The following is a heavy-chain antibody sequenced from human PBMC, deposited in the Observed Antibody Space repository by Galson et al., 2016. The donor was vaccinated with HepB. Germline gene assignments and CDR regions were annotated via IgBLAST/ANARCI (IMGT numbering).Heavy chain of an antibody. J-gene: IGHJ4*02. D-gene: IGHD2-2*01. CDR1: GDSISNINYY. V-gene: IGHV4-39*02. Sequence: TLSLTCSVSGDSISNINYYWAWIRQPPGKGLEWIGSGFHSGSSFYNPSLRSRVSISVDTSKNHFSLKVTSMTAEDTALYYCARLGSVVVVPAFDSWGQGTLVTVS. CDR2: GFHSGSS. CDR3: ARLGSVVVVPAFDS.